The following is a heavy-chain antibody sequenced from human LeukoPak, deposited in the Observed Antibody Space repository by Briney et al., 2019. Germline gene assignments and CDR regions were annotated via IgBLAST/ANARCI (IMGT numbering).Heavy chain of an antibody. V-gene: IGHV4-30-4*01. D-gene: IGHD3-10*01. CDR2: IYYSGST. CDR1: GGSISSGDYF. J-gene: IGHJ3*02. CDR3: ARAPRITMVRGVDDAFDI. Sequence: PSQTLSLTCTVSGGSISSGDYFWSWIRQPPGKGLEWIGHIYYSGSTYYNPSLKSRVTISVDTSKNQFSLKLSSVTAADTAVYYCARAPRITMVRGVDDAFDIWGQGTMVTVSS.